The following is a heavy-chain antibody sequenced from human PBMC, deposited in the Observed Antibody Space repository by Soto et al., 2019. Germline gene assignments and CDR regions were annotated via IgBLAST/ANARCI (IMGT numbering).Heavy chain of an antibody. D-gene: IGHD2-15*01. Sequence: QLHLQESGPGLVKPSETLSLACTVSGGSISTSIYYWGWIRHPPGKGLEWIGSIYYRGSTYYNPSLELRVPLTGDTPTNQCSLTLHSVTAAATAVYYCASRRGGSWETDWFDPWGQGTLVTVSS. CDR2: IYYRGST. CDR1: GGSISTSIYY. CDR3: ASRRGGSWETDWFDP. V-gene: IGHV4-39*01. J-gene: IGHJ5*02.